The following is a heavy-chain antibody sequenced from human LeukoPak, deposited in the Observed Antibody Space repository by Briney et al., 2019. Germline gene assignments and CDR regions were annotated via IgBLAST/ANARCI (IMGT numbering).Heavy chain of an antibody. CDR3: ARGRGYFNC. D-gene: IGHD3-10*01. V-gene: IGHV4-59*01. CDR1: GGSISSDY. Sequence: PSETLSLTCTVSGGSISSDYWSWIRQPPGKGLEWIGYIYFSGSTNYNPSLKSRVTISVDTSKTQLSLNLSSVTPADTAVYYCARGRGYFNCWGQGTLVTVSS. J-gene: IGHJ4*02. CDR2: IYFSGST.